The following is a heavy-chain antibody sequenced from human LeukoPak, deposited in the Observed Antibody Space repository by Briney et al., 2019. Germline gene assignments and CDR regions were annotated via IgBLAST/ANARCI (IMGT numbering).Heavy chain of an antibody. J-gene: IGHJ3*02. CDR2: INPNSGDT. D-gene: IGHD1-26*01. V-gene: IGHV1-2*04. CDR3: ARAGIVGAKTLGLRSDFDI. Sequence: ASVKVSCKASGYTFTGYHMHWVRQAPGQGLEWMGRINPNSGDTNYAQKFQGWVTMTRDTSIATAYMELSRLRSHDTAVYYCARAGIVGAKTLGLRSDFDIWGQGTMVTVSS. CDR1: GYTFTGYH.